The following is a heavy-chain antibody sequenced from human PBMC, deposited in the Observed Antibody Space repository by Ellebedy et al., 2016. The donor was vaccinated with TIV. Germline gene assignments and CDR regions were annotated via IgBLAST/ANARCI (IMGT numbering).Heavy chain of an antibody. V-gene: IGHV3-21*01. CDR1: GFTFSSYS. D-gene: IGHD3-9*01. Sequence: PGGSLRLSCAASGFTFSSYSMNWVRQAPGKGLEWVSSISSSSSYIYYADSVKGRFTISRDNAKNSLYLQMNSLRAEDTAVYYCAGSHFDILTGDYWGQGTLVTVSS. CDR2: ISSSSSYI. J-gene: IGHJ4*02. CDR3: AGSHFDILTGDY.